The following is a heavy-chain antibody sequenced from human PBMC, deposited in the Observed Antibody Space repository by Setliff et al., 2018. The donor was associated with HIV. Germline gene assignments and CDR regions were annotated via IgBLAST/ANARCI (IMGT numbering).Heavy chain of an antibody. Sequence: ASVKVSCKASGYTFTSYYMHWVRQAPGQGLEWMGIINPSGGSTSYAQKFQGRVTMTRDTSTSTVYMELSSLRSEDTAVYYCARVRPKNRYYNFWSGYFGAFDIWGQGTMVPSPQ. D-gene: IGHD3-3*01. CDR2: INPSGGST. J-gene: IGHJ3*02. CDR3: ARVRPKNRYYNFWSGYFGAFDI. V-gene: IGHV1-46*01. CDR1: GYTFTSYY.